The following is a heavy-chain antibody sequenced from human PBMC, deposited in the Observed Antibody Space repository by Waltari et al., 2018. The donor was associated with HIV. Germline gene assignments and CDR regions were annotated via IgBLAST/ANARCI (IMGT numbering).Heavy chain of an antibody. D-gene: IGHD6-19*01. Sequence: EVQLLESGGGLVQPGGSLRLSCAASGFTFSSYAMSWVRQAPGKGLEWVSAISGSGGSTYYADSVKGRFTISRDNSKNTLYLQMNSLRAEDTAVYYCAKDGAVAGTDYYYYGMDVWGQGTTVTVSS. CDR2: ISGSGGST. J-gene: IGHJ6*02. V-gene: IGHV3-23*01. CDR1: GFTFSSYA. CDR3: AKDGAVAGTDYYYYGMDV.